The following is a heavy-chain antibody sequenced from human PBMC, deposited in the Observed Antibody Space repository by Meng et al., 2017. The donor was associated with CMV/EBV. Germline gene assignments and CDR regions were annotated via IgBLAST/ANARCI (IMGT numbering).Heavy chain of an antibody. J-gene: IGHJ5*02. Sequence: SETLSLTCAVSGYSISTGYYWGWIRQPPGKGLEWIGSIYHSGTTYYNPSLKSRVIISADTSKNQFSLKLSSVTAADTAVYYCARGYYDFWSGYYRAGWFDPWGQGTLVTVSS. D-gene: IGHD3-3*01. CDR2: IYHSGTT. CDR3: ARGYYDFWSGYYRAGWFDP. CDR1: GYSISTGYY. V-gene: IGHV4-38-2*01.